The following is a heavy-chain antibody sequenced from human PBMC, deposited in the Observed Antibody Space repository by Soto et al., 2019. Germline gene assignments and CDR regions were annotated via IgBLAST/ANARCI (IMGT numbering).Heavy chain of an antibody. CDR3: ARQSPGVYCSGGSCYSRGPFDP. V-gene: IGHV4-59*08. D-gene: IGHD2-15*01. CDR1: GGSISSYY. J-gene: IGHJ5*02. Sequence: SETLSLTCTVSGGSISSYYWSWIRQPPGKGLEWIGYIYYSGSTNYNPSLKSRVTISVDTSKNQFSLKLSSVTAADTAVYYCARQSPGVYCSGGSCYSRGPFDPWGQGTLVTVSS. CDR2: IYYSGST.